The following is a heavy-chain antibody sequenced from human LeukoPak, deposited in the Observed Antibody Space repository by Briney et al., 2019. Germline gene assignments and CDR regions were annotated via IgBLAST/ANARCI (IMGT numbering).Heavy chain of an antibody. J-gene: IGHJ3*02. CDR3: AREYCDTTSCSNHDALDI. V-gene: IGHV3-74*01. Sequence: GGSLRLSCAASGFTFSTYWMHWVRQVPGKGLEWVSRISGDESSISYADSVQDRFTISRDNAKNTLYLQMNFLRGEETAVYYCAREYCDTTSCSNHDALDIWGQGTVVTVSS. CDR2: ISGDESSI. CDR1: GFTFSTYW. D-gene: IGHD2-2*01.